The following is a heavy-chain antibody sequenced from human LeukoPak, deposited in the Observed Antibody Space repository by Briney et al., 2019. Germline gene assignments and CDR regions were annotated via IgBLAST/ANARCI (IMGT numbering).Heavy chain of an antibody. J-gene: IGHJ5*02. V-gene: IGHV1-69*13. CDR2: IIPIFGTA. Sequence: SVKVSCKASGGTFSSYAISWVRQAPGQGLEWMGGIIPIFGTANYAQKFQGRVTITADESTSTAYMELSSLRSEDTAVYYCARDWGLIGTTDWGGHENWFDPWGQGTLVTVSS. D-gene: IGHD1-7*01. CDR3: ARDWGLIGTTDWGGHENWFDP. CDR1: GGTFSSYA.